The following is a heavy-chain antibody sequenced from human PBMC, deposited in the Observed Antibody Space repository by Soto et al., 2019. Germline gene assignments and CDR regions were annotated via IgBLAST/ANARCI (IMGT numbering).Heavy chain of an antibody. Sequence: EVQLVESGGGLVQPGRSLRLSCTASGFTFGDYAMSWFRQAPXXXXXWVGFIRSNAYGGTTEYAASVKGRFTISRDDSXXXXXXXXXXXXXXXXXXXXXXXXXRXFXDFDYWAQGTLVTVSS. J-gene: IGHJ4*02. CDR1: GFTFGDYA. CDR2: IRSNAYGGTT. V-gene: IGHV3-49*03. CDR3: XXXXRXFXDFDY.